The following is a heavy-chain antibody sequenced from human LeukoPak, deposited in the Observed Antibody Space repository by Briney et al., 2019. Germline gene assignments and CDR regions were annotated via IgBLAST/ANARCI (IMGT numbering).Heavy chain of an antibody. V-gene: IGHV1-69*13. J-gene: IGHJ5*02. CDR1: GGTFSSYA. Sequence: ASVKVSCKASGGTFSSYAISWVRQAPGQGLEWMGGIIPIFGTANYAQKFQGRVTITADQSTSPAYMELSSLRSEDTAVYYCARGSAPSYDILTGTTFDRWGQGTLVTVSS. D-gene: IGHD3-9*01. CDR2: IIPIFGTA. CDR3: ARGSAPSYDILTGTTFDR.